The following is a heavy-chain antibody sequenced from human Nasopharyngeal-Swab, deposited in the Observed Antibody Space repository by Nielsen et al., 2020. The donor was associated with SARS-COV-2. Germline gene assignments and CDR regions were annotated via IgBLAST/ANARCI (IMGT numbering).Heavy chain of an antibody. V-gene: IGHV4-30-2*01. Sequence: SETLSLTCAVSGGSISSGGYSWSWIRQPPGKGLEWIGYIYHSGSTYYNPSLKSRVTISVDRSKNQFSLKLSSVTAADTAVYYCARVSPRYCSSTSCYGVDYWGQGTLVTVSS. D-gene: IGHD2-2*01. CDR1: GGSISSGGYS. CDR2: IYHSGST. J-gene: IGHJ4*02. CDR3: ARVSPRYCSSTSCYGVDY.